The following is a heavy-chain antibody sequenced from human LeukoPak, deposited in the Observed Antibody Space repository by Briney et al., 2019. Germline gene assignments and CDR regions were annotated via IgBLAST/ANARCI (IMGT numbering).Heavy chain of an antibody. D-gene: IGHD2-21*01. V-gene: IGHV1-2*02. Sequence: ASVKVSCKASGYTFTDYYIHWVRQAPGQEFEWMGWITHKSGATKFAQKFQGRVTLTRDTSIRTVYMELSNLISDDTATYYCVSWAGGNSDVAPFDYWGQGTLVTVSS. CDR3: VSWAGGNSDVAPFDY. CDR1: GYTFTDYY. J-gene: IGHJ4*02. CDR2: ITHKSGAT.